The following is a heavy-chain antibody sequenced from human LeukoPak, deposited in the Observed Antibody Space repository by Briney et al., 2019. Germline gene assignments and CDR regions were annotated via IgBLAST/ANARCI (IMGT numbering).Heavy chain of an antibody. CDR3: TTDQTYYYDSSGQTIDY. CDR2: ISGSGGST. D-gene: IGHD3-22*01. Sequence: GGSLRLSCAASGFTFSSYAMSWVRQAPGKGLEWVSAISGSGGSTYYTDSVKGRFAISRDNSKNTLYLQMNSMKTEDTAVYYCTTDQTYYYDSSGQTIDYWGQGTLVTVSS. J-gene: IGHJ4*02. CDR1: GFTFSSYA. V-gene: IGHV3-23*01.